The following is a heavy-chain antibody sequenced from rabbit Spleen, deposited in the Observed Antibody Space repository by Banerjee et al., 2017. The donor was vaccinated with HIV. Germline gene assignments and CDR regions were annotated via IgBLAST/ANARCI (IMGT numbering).Heavy chain of an antibody. Sequence: QSLEESGGDLVKTGASLTLTCTASGFSFSSSYYMCWVRQASGKGPEWIACIYAGSSGSTYYASWAKGRFTVSKTASTTVTLQMTSLTAADTATYFCARCGDSAYYGPCRLWGPGTLVTVS. D-gene: IGHD5-1*01. CDR3: ARCGDSAYYGPCRL. J-gene: IGHJ4*01. V-gene: IGHV1S40*01. CDR1: GFSFSSSYY. CDR2: IYAGSSGST.